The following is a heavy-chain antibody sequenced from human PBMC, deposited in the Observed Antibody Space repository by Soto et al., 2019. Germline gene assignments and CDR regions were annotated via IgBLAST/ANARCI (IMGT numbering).Heavy chain of an antibody. J-gene: IGHJ6*02. Sequence: EVQLVESGGGLVKPGGSLRLSCISSGFTFRTYTMNWVRQAPGKGLEWVSGIRGFSPYTFYAESVKGRFTISRDNGKNSLYRQKNSLRAEEKAVYYCARDRGYDAHDYYYNAMDVWGQGATGTVSS. CDR3: ARDRGYDAHDYYYNAMDV. CDR1: GFTFRTYT. D-gene: IGHD3-10*01. CDR2: IRGFSPYT. V-gene: IGHV3-21*01.